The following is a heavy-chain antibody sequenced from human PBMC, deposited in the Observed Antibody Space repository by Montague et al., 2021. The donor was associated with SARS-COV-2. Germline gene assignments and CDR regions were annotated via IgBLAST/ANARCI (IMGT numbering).Heavy chain of an antibody. CDR3: ASPTWMELWLSGYYLDS. CDR1: GASISTGTYY. J-gene: IGHJ4*02. D-gene: IGHD5-18*01. V-gene: IGHV4-39*02. CDR2: IFHGGST. Sequence: SETLSLTCTVYGASISTGTYYWGWNRQPPGMGLVWIGNIFHGGSTYYNPYLKSRVTMSVDTSKTHFSLKPNSVTAADTDIYSCASPTWMELWLSGYYLDSWGQGTPVTVSS.